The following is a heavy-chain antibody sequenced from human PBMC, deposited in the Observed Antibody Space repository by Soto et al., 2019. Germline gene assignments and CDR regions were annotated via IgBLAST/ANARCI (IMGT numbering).Heavy chain of an antibody. D-gene: IGHD2-2*01. J-gene: IGHJ6*02. Sequence: EVQLVESGGGLVKPGGTLGLSCAASGFTFSSYSMNWVRRAPGKRLEWVSSISSSSSYIYYADSVKGRFTISRDNAKNSLYLQTNSLRAEDTAVYYCARGPGYCSSTSCYLGGMDVWRQGTTFTVSS. V-gene: IGHV3-21*01. CDR1: GFTFSSYS. CDR2: ISSSSSYI. CDR3: ARGPGYCSSTSCYLGGMDV.